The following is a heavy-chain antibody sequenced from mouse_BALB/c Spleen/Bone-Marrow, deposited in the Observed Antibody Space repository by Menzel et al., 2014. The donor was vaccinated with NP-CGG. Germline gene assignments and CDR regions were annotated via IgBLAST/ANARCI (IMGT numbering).Heavy chain of an antibody. J-gene: IGHJ3*01. V-gene: IGHV4-1*02. D-gene: IGHD1-2*01. CDR1: GFDFSRYW. CDR2: INPASSTI. CDR3: AKNYYYGYVAY. Sequence: EVQLQESGGGLVQPGGSLKLSCAASGFDFSRYWMTWVRQAPGKGLEWIGEINPASSTINYTPSLKDKFIISRDNAKNTLYLQMSKARSEDTALYYCAKNYYYGYVAYWGQGTLVTVSA.